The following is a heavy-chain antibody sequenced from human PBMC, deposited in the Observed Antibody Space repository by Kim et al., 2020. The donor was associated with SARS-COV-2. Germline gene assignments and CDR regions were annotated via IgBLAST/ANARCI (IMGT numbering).Heavy chain of an antibody. J-gene: IGHJ6*02. CDR3: ARGLRSIDG. CDR1: GLTFSSYG. D-gene: IGHD3-3*02. V-gene: IGHV3-23*01. Sequence: GGSLRLSCAASGLTFSSYGMRWVRQAPGKGLEWISASGVSTASTFYADSVKGRFTISRDNSKNNLHLHMSSLRVEDTAVYYCARGLRSIDGSSHGFTVT. CDR2: SGVSTAST.